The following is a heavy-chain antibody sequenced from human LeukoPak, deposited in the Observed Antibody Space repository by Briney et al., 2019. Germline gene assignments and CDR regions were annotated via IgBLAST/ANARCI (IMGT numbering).Heavy chain of an antibody. D-gene: IGHD6-19*01. CDR3: ARDLGYSSGCPAD. V-gene: IGHV3-21*01. CDR1: GFTFSSYS. Sequence: GGSLRFSCAASGFTFSSYSMNWVRQAPGKGLEWVSSISSSSSYIYYADSVKGRFTISRDNAKNSLYLQMNSLRAEDTAVYYCARDLGYSSGCPADWGQGTLVTVSS. CDR2: ISSSSSYI. J-gene: IGHJ4*02.